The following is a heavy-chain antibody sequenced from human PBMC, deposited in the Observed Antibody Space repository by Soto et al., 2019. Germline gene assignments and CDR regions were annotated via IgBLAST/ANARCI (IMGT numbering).Heavy chain of an antibody. CDR2: TIPVFNPA. CDR3: ERGVDGSGNYYTCPSALDI. CDR1: GGTLSDHG. D-gene: IGHD3-10*01. Sequence: QVQLEQSGAEVKKPGSSVKFSCKASGGTLSDHGVAWLRQAPGQGLEWMGGTIPVFNPAKYAQKFQGRVTVTADKFTNIAYMELSSLRSEDTAFYFCERGVDGSGNYYTCPSALDIWGQGTMVIVSS. J-gene: IGHJ3*02. V-gene: IGHV1-69*06.